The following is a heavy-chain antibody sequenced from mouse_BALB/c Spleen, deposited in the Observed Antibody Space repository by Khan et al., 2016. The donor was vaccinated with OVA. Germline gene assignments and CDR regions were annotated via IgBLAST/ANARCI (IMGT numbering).Heavy chain of an antibody. D-gene: IGHD1-1*01. V-gene: IGHV5-6*01. CDR2: VSTGGSYT. Sequence: EVELVESGGDLVKPGGSLKLSCAASGFTFSTYGMSWVRQTPDKRLEWVATVSTGGSYTYYPDSVKGRFTISRGNAKNTLYLQMSGLKSEDTAMFYCTRLAYYYDSEGFAYWGQGTLVTVSA. J-gene: IGHJ3*01. CDR1: GFTFSTYG. CDR3: TRLAYYYDSEGFAY.